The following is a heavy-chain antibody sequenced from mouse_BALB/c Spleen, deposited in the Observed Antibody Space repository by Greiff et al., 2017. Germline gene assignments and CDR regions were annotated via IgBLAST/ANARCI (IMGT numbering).Heavy chain of an antibody. J-gene: IGHJ4*01. D-gene: IGHD2-2*01. Sequence: EVQLQESGTVLARPGASVKMSCKASGYTFTSYWMHWVKQRPGQGLEWIGAIYPGNSDTSYNQKFKGKAKLTAVTSTSTAYMELSSLTNEDSAVYYCTRRGGYDILYAMDYWGQGTSVTVSS. V-gene: IGHV1-5*01. CDR1: GYTFTSYW. CDR3: TRRGGYDILYAMDY. CDR2: IYPGNSDT.